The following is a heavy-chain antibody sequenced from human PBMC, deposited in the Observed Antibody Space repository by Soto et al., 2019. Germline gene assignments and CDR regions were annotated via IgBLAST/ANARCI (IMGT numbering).Heavy chain of an antibody. V-gene: IGHV4-31*03. CDR1: GGSISSGGYY. D-gene: IGHD3-16*01. J-gene: IGHJ5*02. CDR3: ARGKGDWFDP. Sequence: QVQLQESGPGLVKPSQTLSLTCTVSGGSISSGGYYWSWIRQHPGKGLEWIGYIYYSGSTYYNPCRRSRVTVSVDTSKNPFSLQLSAGTAADTAVYYCARGKGDWFDPGGQGTLVTVSS. CDR2: IYYSGST.